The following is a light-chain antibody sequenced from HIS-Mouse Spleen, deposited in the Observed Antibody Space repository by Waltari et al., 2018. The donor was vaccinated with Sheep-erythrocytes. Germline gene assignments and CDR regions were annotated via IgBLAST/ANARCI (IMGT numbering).Light chain of an antibody. CDR3: CSYAGSYNHV. V-gene: IGLV2-11*01. J-gene: IGLJ1*01. Sequence: QSALTQPRSASGSPGQSVTISCTGTSSDVGGYYYVSWYQQHPGKAPKLMIYDVSKRPSGVPDRFSGSKSGNTASLTISGLQAEDEADYYCCSYAGSYNHVFATGTKVTVL. CDR2: DVS. CDR1: SSDVGGYYY.